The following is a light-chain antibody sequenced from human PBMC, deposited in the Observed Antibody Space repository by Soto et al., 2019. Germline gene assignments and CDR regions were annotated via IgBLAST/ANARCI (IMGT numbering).Light chain of an antibody. J-gene: IGKJ4*01. CDR1: QSLLHSNGYNY. Sequence: DIVMTQSPLSLPVTPGEPASISCRSSQSLLHSNGYNYLDWYLQKPGQSPQLLIYLGSNRASGVPDRFSGRGSGTDFTLKISRVEAGDVGLYYCMQAQQTPLTFGGGTKVEIK. CDR3: MQAQQTPLT. V-gene: IGKV2-28*01. CDR2: LGS.